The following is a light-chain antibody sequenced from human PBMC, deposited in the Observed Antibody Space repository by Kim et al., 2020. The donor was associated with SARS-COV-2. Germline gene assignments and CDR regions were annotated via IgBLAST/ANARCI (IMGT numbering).Light chain of an antibody. CDR1: SSDVGGYNY. V-gene: IGLV2-14*01. CDR3: SSYTSSSRV. J-gene: IGLJ3*02. CDR2: DVS. Sequence: QSALTQPASVSGSPGQSLTISCTGTSSDVGGYNYVSWYQQHPGKAPKLVIYDVSKRPSGVSNRFSGSKSGNTASLTISGLQAEDEADYYCSSYTSSSRVFGGGTQLTVL.